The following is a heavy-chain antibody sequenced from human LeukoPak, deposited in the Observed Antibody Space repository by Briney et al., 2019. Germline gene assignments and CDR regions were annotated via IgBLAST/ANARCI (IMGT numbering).Heavy chain of an antibody. CDR3: ARDRAFW. J-gene: IGHJ3*01. Sequence: PGGSLRLPCAASGFTFSRYNMNWVRQAPGKGMEWVSYISSSSSTIYYADSVKGRFTISRDNAKNSLYLQMNSLRAEDTAVYYCARDRAFWWGQGTMVTVSS. CDR2: ISSSSSTI. D-gene: IGHD3-3*02. CDR1: GFTFSRYN. V-gene: IGHV3-48*01.